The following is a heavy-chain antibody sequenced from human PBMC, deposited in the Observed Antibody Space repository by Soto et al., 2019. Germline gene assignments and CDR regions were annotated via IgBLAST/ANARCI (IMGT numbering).Heavy chain of an antibody. D-gene: IGHD3-16*01. Sequence: QLQLQESGPGLVKPSETLSLTCTVSGGSISSSSYYWGWIRQPPGKGLEWIGSIYYSGSTYYNPSLKSRVTISIDTSKNQFSLKLSSVTAADTAVYYCARPLRGEMALFGYWGQGTLVTVSS. V-gene: IGHV4-39*01. CDR2: IYYSGST. J-gene: IGHJ4*02. CDR3: ARPLRGEMALFGY. CDR1: GGSISSSSYY.